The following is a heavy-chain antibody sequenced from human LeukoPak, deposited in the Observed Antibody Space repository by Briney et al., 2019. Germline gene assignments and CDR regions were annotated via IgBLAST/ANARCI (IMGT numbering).Heavy chain of an antibody. CDR3: ARVYGSGSYDYFDY. J-gene: IGHJ4*02. CDR1: GFTFSSYW. D-gene: IGHD3-10*01. CDR2: IKQDGSEK. V-gene: IGHV3-7*01. Sequence: GSLRLSCAASGFTFSSYWMSWVRQAPGKGLEWVANIKQDGSEKYYVDSVKGRFTISRDNAKNSLYLQMNSLRAEDTAVYYCARVYGSGSYDYFDYWGQGTLVTVSS.